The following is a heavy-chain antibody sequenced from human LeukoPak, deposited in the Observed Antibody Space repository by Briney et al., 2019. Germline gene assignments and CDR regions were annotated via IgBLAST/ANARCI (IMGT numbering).Heavy chain of an antibody. Sequence: GASVKVSCKASGYTFTDYYMHWVRQAPGQGLEWMGWINPNSGGTDYAQKFQGRVTMTRDTSISTAYMELSRLRSDDTAVYYCARDVFDGYNIHHRLDPWGQGTLVTVSS. V-gene: IGHV1-2*02. CDR3: ARDVFDGYNIHHRLDP. J-gene: IGHJ5*02. CDR1: GYTFTDYY. CDR2: INPNSGGT. D-gene: IGHD3-3*01.